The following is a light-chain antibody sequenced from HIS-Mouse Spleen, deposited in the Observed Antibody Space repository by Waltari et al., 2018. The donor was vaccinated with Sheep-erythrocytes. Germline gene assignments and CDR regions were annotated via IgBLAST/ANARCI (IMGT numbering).Light chain of an antibody. Sequence: QSALTQPRSVSGSPGQSVTISCTGTSSDVGGYNYVSWYQQHPGKAPKLMIYDVSKRPSAVPDRSSGSKSGNPASRTISGLKAEDEADYYCCSYAGSYNHVFATGTKVTVL. J-gene: IGLJ1*01. V-gene: IGLV2-11*01. CDR1: SSDVGGYNY. CDR3: CSYAGSYNHV. CDR2: DVS.